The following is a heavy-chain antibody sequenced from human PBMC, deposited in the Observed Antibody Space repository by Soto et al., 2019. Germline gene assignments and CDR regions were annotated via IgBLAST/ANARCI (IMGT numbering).Heavy chain of an antibody. J-gene: IGHJ4*02. CDR1: GFTFDHYA. CDR2: ISGNSVGG. CDR3: AKGGANYYAVGGWDY. D-gene: IGHD3-10*01. V-gene: IGHV3-9*01. Sequence: EGQLVESGGGLAQPGRSLRLSCAASGFTFDHYAMHWVRQAPGKGLEWVSGISGNSVGGVYADPVKDRFTISRDNAKNSLYLQMNSLRAEDTALYYCAKGGANYYAVGGWDYWDQGTPVTVSS.